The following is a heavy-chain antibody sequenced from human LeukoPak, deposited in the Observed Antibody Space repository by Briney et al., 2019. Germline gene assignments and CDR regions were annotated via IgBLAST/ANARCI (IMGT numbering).Heavy chain of an antibody. Sequence: SVKVSCKASGGTFSSYAISWVRQAPGQGLEWMGRIIPIFGIANYAQKFQGRVTITADKSTSTAYMELSSLRSEDTAVYYCAISRRSGYCSSTNCYTDYYYYGMDVWGQGTTVTVSS. CDR3: AISRRSGYCSSTNCYTDYYYYGMDV. CDR1: GGTFSSYA. CDR2: IIPIFGIA. J-gene: IGHJ6*02. V-gene: IGHV1-69*04. D-gene: IGHD2-2*02.